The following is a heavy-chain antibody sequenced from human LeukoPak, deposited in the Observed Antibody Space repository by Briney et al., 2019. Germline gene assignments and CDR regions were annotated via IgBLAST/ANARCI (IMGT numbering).Heavy chain of an antibody. CDR1: GFPFSSYW. V-gene: IGHV3-21*01. J-gene: IGHJ4*02. D-gene: IGHD6-13*01. Sequence: PGGSLRLSCVASGFPFSSYWMTWVRQAPGKGLEWVSSISSSSSYIYYADSVKGRFTISRDNAKNSLYLQMSSLRAEDTAVYYCARVGYSSSWYYFDYWGQGTLVTVSS. CDR2: ISSSSSYI. CDR3: ARVGYSSSWYYFDY.